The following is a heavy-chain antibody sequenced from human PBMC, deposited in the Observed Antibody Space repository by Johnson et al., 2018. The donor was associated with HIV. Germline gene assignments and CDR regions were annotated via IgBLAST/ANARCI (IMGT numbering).Heavy chain of an antibody. Sequence: QVLLLESGGGVVQPGRSLRLSCSASGFTFSSYAMPWVRQAPGKGLEWVAVISYDGSNKYYADSVMGRFTISRDNSNNTVYLQMNSLRAEDTAVYFCARDPLVGTVTVGAFDIWGQGTMVTVSS. V-gene: IGHV3-30*14. CDR2: ISYDGSNK. CDR3: ARDPLVGTVTVGAFDI. D-gene: IGHD1-26*01. CDR1: GFTFSSYA. J-gene: IGHJ3*02.